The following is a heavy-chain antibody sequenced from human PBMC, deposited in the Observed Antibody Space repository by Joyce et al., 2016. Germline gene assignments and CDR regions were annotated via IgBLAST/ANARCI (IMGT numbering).Heavy chain of an antibody. CDR1: GFNFSDSY. CDR2: MNPSGTTI. Sequence: GGSLRLSCVASGFNFSDSYMTWIRQAPGKGLEWVSFMNPSGTTIYYTDSVKGRFTISRDNAKNSLYLQMNTLRAEDTAVYYCARDKRIAPSPHIIPHSSYFGLDVWGQGTTVTVSS. D-gene: IGHD2-15*01. CDR3: ARDKRIAPSPHIIPHSSYFGLDV. J-gene: IGHJ6*02. V-gene: IGHV3-11*01.